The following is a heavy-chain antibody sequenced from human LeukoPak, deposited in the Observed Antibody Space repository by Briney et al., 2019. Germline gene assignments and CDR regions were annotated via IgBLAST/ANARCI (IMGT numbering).Heavy chain of an antibody. Sequence: SETLSLTCAVYGGSFSGYYWSWIRQPPGKGLEWIGEINHSGSTNYNPSLKSRVTISVDTSKNQFSLKLSSVTAADTAVYYCARGFPPYDYVWGSYRLYYFDYWGQGTLVSVSS. V-gene: IGHV4-34*01. CDR1: GGSFSGYY. J-gene: IGHJ4*02. CDR3: ARGFPPYDYVWGSYRLYYFDY. D-gene: IGHD3-16*02. CDR2: INHSGST.